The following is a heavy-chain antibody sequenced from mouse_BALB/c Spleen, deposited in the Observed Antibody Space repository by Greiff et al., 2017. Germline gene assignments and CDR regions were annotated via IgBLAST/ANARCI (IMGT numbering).Heavy chain of an antibody. D-gene: IGHD2-1*01. Sequence: EVQLQQSGAELVKPGASVKLSCSASGFNINDTYMYWVKQRPEQDREWIGRIDPANGNTKYDPKFQGKVTITADTSSNTAYLQLLSLTYEDTAVYYCAYGNYAMDYWGQGTSVTVSS. J-gene: IGHJ4*01. CDR3: AYGNYAMDY. CDR2: IDPANGNT. CDR1: GFNINDTY. V-gene: IGHV14-3*02.